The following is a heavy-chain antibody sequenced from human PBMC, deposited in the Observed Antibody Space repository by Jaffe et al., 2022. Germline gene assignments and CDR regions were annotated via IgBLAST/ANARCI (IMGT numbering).Heavy chain of an antibody. CDR1: GGSFSGYY. D-gene: IGHD2-8*01. J-gene: IGHJ6*03. Sequence: QVQLQQWGAGLLKPSETLSLTCAVYGGSFSGYYWSWIRQPPGKGLEWIGEINHSGSTNYNPSLKSRVTISVDTSKNQFSLKLSSVTAADTAVYYCARGMVSKPYYMDVWGKGTTVTVSS. CDR2: INHSGST. V-gene: IGHV4-34*01. CDR3: ARGMVSKPYYMDV.